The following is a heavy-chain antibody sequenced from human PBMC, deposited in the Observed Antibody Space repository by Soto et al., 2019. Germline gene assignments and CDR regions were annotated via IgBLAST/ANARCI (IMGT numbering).Heavy chain of an antibody. CDR1: GFTFTTSA. CDR3: AADGIYWAY. Sequence: QMQLVQSGPEVKKPGTSVKVSCKASGFTFTTSAVQWVCQARGQRFEWIGWIVVGSGHTNYAQKFQDRVTITRDMSTSTAYMELSILGSEDTAVYYCAADGIYWAYWGQGTLVTVSS. CDR2: IVVGSGHT. V-gene: IGHV1-58*01. J-gene: IGHJ1*01. D-gene: IGHD1-20*01.